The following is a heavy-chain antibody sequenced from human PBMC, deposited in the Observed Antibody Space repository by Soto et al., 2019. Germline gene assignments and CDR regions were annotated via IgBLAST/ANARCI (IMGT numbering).Heavy chain of an antibody. Sequence: QVQLVESGGGVVQPGRSLRLYCAASGFTFSSYGMHWVRQAPGKGLEWVAVISYDGSNKYYADSVKGRFTISRDNSKNTLYLQMNSLRAEDTAVYYCAKGGPVGPWGQGTLVTVSS. J-gene: IGHJ5*02. CDR2: ISYDGSNK. CDR3: AKGGPVGP. V-gene: IGHV3-30*18. CDR1: GFTFSSYG. D-gene: IGHD1-26*01.